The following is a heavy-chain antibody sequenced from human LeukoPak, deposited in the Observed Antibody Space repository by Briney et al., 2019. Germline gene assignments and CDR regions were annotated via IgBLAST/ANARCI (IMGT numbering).Heavy chain of an antibody. D-gene: IGHD1-20*01. V-gene: IGHV1-69*04. CDR3: ASEPSRLDNWDGDS. CDR1: GGTFSSYA. Sequence: SVKLSCKASGGTFSSYAINWVRQAPGQGLEWMGRIIPLLGVTNYAPKFQDRLTITAGKSTGTAYMELNSLTSEDTAIYYCASEPSRLDNWDGDSWGQGTLVTVSS. J-gene: IGHJ4*02. CDR2: IIPLLGVT.